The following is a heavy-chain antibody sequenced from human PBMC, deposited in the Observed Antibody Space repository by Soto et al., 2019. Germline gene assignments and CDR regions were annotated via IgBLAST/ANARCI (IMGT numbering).Heavy chain of an antibody. J-gene: IGHJ6*02. CDR2: IKSKTDGGPT. D-gene: IGHD3-3*01. Sequence: GGSLRLSCAASGFTFSNAWMSWVRQAPGKGLEWVGRIKSKTDGGPTDYAAPVKGRFTISRDDSKNTLYLQMNSLKTEDTAVYYCTTAPPYYDFWSGYYTHYYYYGMDVWGQGTTVTVSS. CDR1: GFTFSNAW. CDR3: TTAPPYYDFWSGYYTHYYYYGMDV. V-gene: IGHV3-15*01.